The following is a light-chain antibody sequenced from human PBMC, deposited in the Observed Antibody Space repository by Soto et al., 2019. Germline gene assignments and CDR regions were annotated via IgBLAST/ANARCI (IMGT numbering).Light chain of an antibody. V-gene: IGLV1-44*01. Sequence: QSVLTQAPSASGTPGQRVTISCSGSSSNIGSSTVNWYQKLPGTAPKLLIYSNNQRPSGVPDRFSGSKSGTSASLAISGLQSVDEADYYCSTWDDSLNGPVFGGGTKLTVL. CDR1: SSNIGSST. CDR2: SNN. J-gene: IGLJ2*01. CDR3: STWDDSLNGPV.